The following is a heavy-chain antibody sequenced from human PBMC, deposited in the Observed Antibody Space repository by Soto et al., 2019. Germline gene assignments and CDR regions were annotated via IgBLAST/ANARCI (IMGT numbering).Heavy chain of an antibody. Sequence: QLQLQESGSGLVKPSQTLSLTCAVSGGSISNGGYSWSWIRQPPGKGLEWIGYIYHSGSTYYNPSLKRRGTISVDRAKNQFSLKLSSVTAADTAVYYCARGGGWTFDYWGQGTLVTVSS. CDR2: IYHSGST. CDR1: GGSISNGGYS. D-gene: IGHD2-15*01. V-gene: IGHV4-30-2*01. J-gene: IGHJ4*02. CDR3: ARGGGWTFDY.